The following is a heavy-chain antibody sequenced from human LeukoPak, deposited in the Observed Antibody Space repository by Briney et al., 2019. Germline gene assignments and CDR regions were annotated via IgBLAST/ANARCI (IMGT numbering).Heavy chain of an antibody. Sequence: SETLSLTCGVYGGSFSGYYWSWIRHSPGRGLEWIGEINQRRSTYYNPSLKSRVTISVDTSKNQFSLRLSSVTAADAGVYYCATKYSLAVAANPPYFDYWGQGTLVTVSS. CDR3: ATKYSLAVAANPPYFDY. V-gene: IGHV4-34*01. D-gene: IGHD6-19*01. CDR1: GGSFSGYY. CDR2: INQRRST. J-gene: IGHJ4*02.